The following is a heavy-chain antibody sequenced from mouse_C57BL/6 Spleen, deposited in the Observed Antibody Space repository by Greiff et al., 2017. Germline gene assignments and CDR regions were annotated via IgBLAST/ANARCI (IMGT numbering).Heavy chain of an antibody. Sequence: QVQLQQPGAELVRPGSSVKLSCKASGYTFTSYWMHWVKQRPIQGLEWIGNIDPSDSDTHYNQKFKDKATLTVDKSSSTAYMQLSSLTSVDSAVYCSARWHEYYAMDYWGQGTSVTVSS. CDR1: GYTFTSYW. J-gene: IGHJ4*01. V-gene: IGHV1-52*01. CDR3: ARWHEYYAMDY. CDR2: IDPSDSDT.